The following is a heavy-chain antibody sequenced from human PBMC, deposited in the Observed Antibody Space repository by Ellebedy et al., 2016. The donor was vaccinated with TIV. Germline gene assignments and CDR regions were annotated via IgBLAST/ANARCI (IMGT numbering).Heavy chain of an antibody. V-gene: IGHV3-11*01. CDR2: ISSSGSTI. Sequence: GGSLRLXCAASGFTFSDYYMSWIRQAPGKGLEWVSYISSSGSTIYYADSVKGRFTISRDNAKNSLYLQMNSLRAENTAVYYCARVGVVVIAFDAFDIWGQGTMVTVSS. D-gene: IGHD2-21*01. CDR1: GFTFSDYY. CDR3: ARVGVVVIAFDAFDI. J-gene: IGHJ3*02.